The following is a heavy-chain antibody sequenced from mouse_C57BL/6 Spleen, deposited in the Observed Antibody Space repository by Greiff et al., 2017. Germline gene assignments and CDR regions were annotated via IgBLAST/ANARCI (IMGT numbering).Heavy chain of an antibody. D-gene: IGHD1-1*01. Sequence: QVQLQQSGAELVKPGASVKLSCKASGYTFTSYWMHWVKQRPGQGLEWIGMIHPNSGSTNYNEKFKSKATLTVDESSSTAYMQLSSLTSEDSAVYYCANFYYGSSYGYFDVWGTGTTVTVSS. J-gene: IGHJ1*03. CDR1: GYTFTSYW. V-gene: IGHV1-64*01. CDR2: IHPNSGST. CDR3: ANFYYGSSYGYFDV.